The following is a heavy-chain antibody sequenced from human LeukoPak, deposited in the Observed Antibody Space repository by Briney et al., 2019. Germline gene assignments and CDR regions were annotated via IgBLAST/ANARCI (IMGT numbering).Heavy chain of an antibody. J-gene: IGHJ4*02. Sequence: SETLSLTCDVSGDSGASSGSYWSGWFRQPPGKGLEWIGYVHSSGSTKYNSSLGSRVTISMDTSRNQFSLGLSSVTAADTAVYYCARGRRELKYGPDYWGQGTVVTVSS. CDR2: VHSSGST. CDR3: ARGRRELKYGPDY. V-gene: IGHV4-61*01. D-gene: IGHD2/OR15-2a*01. CDR1: GDSGASSGSYW.